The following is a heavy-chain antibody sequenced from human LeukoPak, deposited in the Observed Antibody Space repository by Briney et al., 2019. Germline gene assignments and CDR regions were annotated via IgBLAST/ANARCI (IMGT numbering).Heavy chain of an antibody. CDR1: GYSFTSYW. CDR2: IYPGDSDT. V-gene: IGHV5-51*01. CDR3: ARVNVGATRDYGMDV. J-gene: IGHJ6*02. D-gene: IGHD1-26*01. Sequence: GESLKISCKGSGYSFTSYWIGWVRQMPGKGLEWMGIIYPGDSDTRYSPSFQGQVTISADKSISTAYLQWSSLEASDTAMYYCARVNVGATRDYGMDVWGQGTTVTVSS.